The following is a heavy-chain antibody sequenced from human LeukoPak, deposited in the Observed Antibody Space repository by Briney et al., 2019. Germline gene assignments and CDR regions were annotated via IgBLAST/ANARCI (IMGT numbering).Heavy chain of an antibody. CDR1: GGSISSYY. CDR2: IYYSGST. D-gene: IGHD6-19*01. Sequence: SETLSHTCTVSGGSISSYYWSWIRQPPGKGLEWIGYIYYSGSTNYNPSLKSRVTISVDTSKNQFSLKLSSVTAADTAVYYCARVYSSGWFYYFDYWGQGTLVTVSS. CDR3: ARVYSSGWFYYFDY. V-gene: IGHV4-59*01. J-gene: IGHJ4*02.